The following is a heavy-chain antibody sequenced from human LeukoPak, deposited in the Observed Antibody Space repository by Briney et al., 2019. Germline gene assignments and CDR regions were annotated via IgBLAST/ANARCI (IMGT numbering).Heavy chain of an antibody. D-gene: IGHD2-2*01. CDR3: ARDSSSTFSP. J-gene: IGHJ5*02. CDR2: IYYSGST. Sequence: SETLSLTCTVSGGSVSSGSYYWSWIRQPPGKGLEWIGYIYYSGSTNYNPSLKSRVTISVDTSKNQFSLKLSSVTAADTAVYYCARDSSSTFSPWGQGTLVTVSP. V-gene: IGHV4-61*01. CDR1: GGSVSSGSYY.